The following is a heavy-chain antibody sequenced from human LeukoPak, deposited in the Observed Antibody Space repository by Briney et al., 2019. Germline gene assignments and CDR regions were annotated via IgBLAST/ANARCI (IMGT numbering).Heavy chain of an antibody. D-gene: IGHD3-22*01. Sequence: GGSLRLSCAASGFTFSTYNMNWVRQAPGQGLEWVSYISSSSTTIYYADSVKGRFTISRDSAKNSLYLQMNSLRAEDTAVYYCAKSFVADYYDSSGYYRPTTFDYWGQGTLVTVSS. CDR2: ISSSSTTI. CDR1: GFTFSTYN. CDR3: AKSFVADYYDSSGYYRPTTFDY. V-gene: IGHV3-48*01. J-gene: IGHJ4*02.